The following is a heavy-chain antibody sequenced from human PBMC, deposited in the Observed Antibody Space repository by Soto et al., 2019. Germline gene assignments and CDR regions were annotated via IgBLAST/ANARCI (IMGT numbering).Heavy chain of an antibody. Sequence: GASVKVSCKASGYTFTSYYMHWVRQAPGQGLEWMGIINPSGGSTSYAQKFQGRVTTTRDTSTSTVYMELSSLRSEDTAVYYCARDPPVVVAATSVYYYGMDVWGQGTTVTVSS. J-gene: IGHJ6*02. V-gene: IGHV1-46*01. CDR2: INPSGGST. CDR3: ARDPPVVVAATSVYYYGMDV. D-gene: IGHD2-15*01. CDR1: GYTFTSYY.